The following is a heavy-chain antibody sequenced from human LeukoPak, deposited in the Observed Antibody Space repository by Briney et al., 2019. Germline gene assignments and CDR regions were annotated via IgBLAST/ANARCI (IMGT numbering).Heavy chain of an antibody. Sequence: PGGSPRLSCAASGFTFSSYGMHWVRQAPGKGLEWVAFIRYDGSNKYYADSVKGRFTIPRDNSKNTLYLQMNSLRAEDTAVYYCSLDCSSTSCYSFDYWGQGTLVTVSS. CDR1: GFTFSSYG. CDR2: IRYDGSNK. V-gene: IGHV3-30*02. D-gene: IGHD2-2*01. CDR3: SLDCSSTSCYSFDY. J-gene: IGHJ4*02.